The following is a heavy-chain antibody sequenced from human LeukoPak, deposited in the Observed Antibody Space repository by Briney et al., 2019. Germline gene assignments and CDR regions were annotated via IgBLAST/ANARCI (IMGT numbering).Heavy chain of an antibody. CDR3: AKCILTGYYKGYMDV. CDR1: GFTFSGSA. D-gene: IGHD3-9*01. CDR2: IRSKANSYAT. V-gene: IGHV3-73*01. J-gene: IGHJ6*03. Sequence: GGSLRLSCTASGFTFSGSAMHWVRQASGKGLEWVGRIRSKANSYATVYAASVKGRFTISRDDSKNTLYLQMNSLRAEDTAVYYCAKCILTGYYKGYMDVWGKGTTVTISS.